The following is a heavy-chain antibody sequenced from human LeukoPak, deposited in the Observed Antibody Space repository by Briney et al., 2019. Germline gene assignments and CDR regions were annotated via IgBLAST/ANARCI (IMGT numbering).Heavy chain of an antibody. D-gene: IGHD3-3*01. Sequence: GGSLRLSCAASGFTFDSYAMNWVRQAPGKGLEWLAVISDSGSDTYYADSVKGRFTIARDNSKNTLYLQMNSLRAEDTAVYYCAKDAQYYDFWSGWNNTYYYYMDVWGKGTTVTVSS. CDR2: ISDSGSDT. CDR1: GFTFDSYA. CDR3: AKDAQYYDFWSGWNNTYYYYMDV. J-gene: IGHJ6*03. V-gene: IGHV3-23*01.